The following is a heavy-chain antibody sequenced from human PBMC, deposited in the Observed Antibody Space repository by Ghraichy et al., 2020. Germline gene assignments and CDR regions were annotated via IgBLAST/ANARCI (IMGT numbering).Heavy chain of an antibody. CDR3: AAGSSTRFIYYYGMDV. J-gene: IGHJ6*02. CDR2: IVVGSGNT. CDR1: GFTFTSSA. D-gene: IGHD2-2*01. Sequence: SVKVSCKASGFTFTSSAVQWVRQARGQRLEWIGWIVVGSGNTNYAQKFQERVTITRDMSTSTAYMELSSLRSEDTAVYYCAAGSSTRFIYYYGMDVWGQATTVTDSS. V-gene: IGHV1-58*01.